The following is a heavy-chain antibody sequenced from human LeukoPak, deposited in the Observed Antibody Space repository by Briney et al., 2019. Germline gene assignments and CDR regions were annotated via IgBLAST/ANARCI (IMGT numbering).Heavy chain of an antibody. Sequence: GGSLRLSCAASGFTVSSNYMSWVRQAPGKGLEWVSVIYSGGSTYYADSVKGRFTISRDNSKNTLYLQMNSLRAEDTAVYYCARGLRLGELYFDYWGQGTLVTVSS. J-gene: IGHJ4*02. CDR2: IYSGGST. D-gene: IGHD3-16*01. CDR3: ARGLRLGELYFDY. V-gene: IGHV3-53*01. CDR1: GFTVSSNY.